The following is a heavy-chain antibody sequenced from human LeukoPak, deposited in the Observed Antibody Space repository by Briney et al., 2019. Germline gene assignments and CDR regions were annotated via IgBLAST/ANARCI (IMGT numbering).Heavy chain of an antibody. CDR3: ARSTYYYDSSGYYPMDY. CDR2: IIPIFGTA. CDR1: GGTFSSYA. Sequence: ASVKVSCKASGGTFSSYAISWVRQAPGQGLEWMGGIIPIFGTANYAQKFQGRVTITTDESTSTAYMELSSLRSEDTAVYYCARSTYYYDSSGYYPMDYWGQGTLVTVSS. V-gene: IGHV1-69*05. J-gene: IGHJ4*02. D-gene: IGHD3-22*01.